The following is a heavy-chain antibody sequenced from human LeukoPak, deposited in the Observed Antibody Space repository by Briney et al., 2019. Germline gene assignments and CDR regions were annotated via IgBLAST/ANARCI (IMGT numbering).Heavy chain of an antibody. J-gene: IGHJ6*04. D-gene: IGHD3-3*01. CDR1: GGSIRSSYYY. CDR2: IYDSGST. V-gene: IGHV4-39*07. Sequence: PSQTLSLTCTVSGGSIRSSYYYSGWIRHPPGTWLEWIGSIYDSGSTYYNPSLKSRDSISVDTSKNQFSLKLSSVAAADTAVYYCARGYRITIFGVVMTNYYYYGMDVWGKGTKVTVSS. CDR3: ARGYRITIFGVVMTNYYYYGMDV.